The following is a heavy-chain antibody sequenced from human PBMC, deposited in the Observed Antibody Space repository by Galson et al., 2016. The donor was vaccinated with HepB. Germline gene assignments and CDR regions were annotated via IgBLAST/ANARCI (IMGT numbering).Heavy chain of an antibody. J-gene: IGHJ4*02. Sequence: SCAASGFTFSDYYMNWIRQAPGKGLQWVSYISSSGNTTSYADSVKGRFTISRDNAKNSFYLQMNSLRAVDTAVYYCARGAPVYCSGATCSSEDYFDYWGQGTLVTVSS. CDR2: ISSSGNTT. CDR3: ARGAPVYCSGATCSSEDYFDY. V-gene: IGHV3-11*04. D-gene: IGHD2-15*01. CDR1: GFTFSDYY.